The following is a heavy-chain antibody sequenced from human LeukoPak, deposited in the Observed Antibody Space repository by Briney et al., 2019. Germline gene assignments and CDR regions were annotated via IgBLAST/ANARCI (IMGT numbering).Heavy chain of an antibody. CDR2: IYYSGTT. J-gene: IGHJ1*01. Sequence: SETLSLTCTVSGGSISSSNYSWGWIRQPPGKGLEWIGSIYYSGTTYHNPSLKSRVTISVDTSKNQFSLKLSSVTAADTAVYYCVRACSGGSCYLSFQHWGQGTLVTVSS. V-gene: IGHV4-39*01. CDR1: GGSISSSNYS. D-gene: IGHD2-15*01. CDR3: VRACSGGSCYLSFQH.